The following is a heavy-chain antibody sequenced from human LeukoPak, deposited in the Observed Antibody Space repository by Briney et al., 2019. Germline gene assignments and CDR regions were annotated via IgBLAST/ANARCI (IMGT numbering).Heavy chain of an antibody. D-gene: IGHD3-10*01. Sequence: SVKVSCKASGGTFSSYAISWVRQAPGQGLEWMGGIIPIFGTANYAQKFQGRVTITTDESTSTAYMELSSLRSEDTAVYYCARGRGGSPKRSGSYYTDDPSYYFDYWGQGTLVTVSS. CDR2: IIPIFGTA. J-gene: IGHJ4*02. V-gene: IGHV1-69*05. CDR3: ARGRGGSPKRSGSYYTDDPSYYFDY. CDR1: GGTFSSYA.